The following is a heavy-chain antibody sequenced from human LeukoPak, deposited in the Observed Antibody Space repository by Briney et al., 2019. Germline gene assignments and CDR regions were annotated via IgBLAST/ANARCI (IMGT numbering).Heavy chain of an antibody. CDR2: ILYDEKSR. CDR3: ARESGSGAFDI. Sequence: PGRSLRLSCAASGFTFSSFTFHWVRQAPGKGLEWVAVILYDEKSRNYADSVKGRFTISRDNSKNTLYLQMNSLRPDDTDVYYCARESGSGAFDIWGQGTMVTVSS. CDR1: GFTFSSFT. J-gene: IGHJ3*02. D-gene: IGHD3-10*01. V-gene: IGHV3-30*04.